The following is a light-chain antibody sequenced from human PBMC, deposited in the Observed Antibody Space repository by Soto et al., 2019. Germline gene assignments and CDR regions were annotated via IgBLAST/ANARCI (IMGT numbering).Light chain of an antibody. V-gene: IGKV3-20*01. J-gene: IGKJ1*01. CDR1: QSVSSN. CDR3: QQYGSTQWT. Sequence: VFTQSPGSLSLSPGARATLSCRAHQSVSSNLVWYQHRPGQAPRLLIYGASSRATGIPDRFSGSGSGTDLTLTISRLEPEDFEVYYCQQYGSTQWTFGQGTKVDIK. CDR2: GAS.